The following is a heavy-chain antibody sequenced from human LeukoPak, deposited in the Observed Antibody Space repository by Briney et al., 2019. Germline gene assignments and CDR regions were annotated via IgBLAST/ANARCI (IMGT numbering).Heavy chain of an antibody. CDR3: ARDRGSVEGAFDI. D-gene: IGHD4-23*01. V-gene: IGHV4-34*01. Sequence: SETLSLTCAVYGGSFSGYYWSWIPQPPGKGLEWIGEINHSGSTNYNPSLKSRVTISVDTSKNQFSLKLSSVTAADTAVYYCARDRGSVEGAFDIWGQGTMVTVSS. CDR2: INHSGST. CDR1: GGSFSGYY. J-gene: IGHJ3*02.